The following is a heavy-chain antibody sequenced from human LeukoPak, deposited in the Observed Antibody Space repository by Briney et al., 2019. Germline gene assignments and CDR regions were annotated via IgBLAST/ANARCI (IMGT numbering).Heavy chain of an antibody. Sequence: ASVKVSCKAPGYTFTSYDINWVRQATGQGLEWMGWMNPNSGNTGYAQKFQGRVTMTRNTSISTAYMELSSLRSEDTAVYYCARDPSGYSYGYFDYWGQGTLVTVSS. D-gene: IGHD5-18*01. CDR1: GYTFTSYD. CDR3: ARDPSGYSYGYFDY. V-gene: IGHV1-8*01. J-gene: IGHJ4*02. CDR2: MNPNSGNT.